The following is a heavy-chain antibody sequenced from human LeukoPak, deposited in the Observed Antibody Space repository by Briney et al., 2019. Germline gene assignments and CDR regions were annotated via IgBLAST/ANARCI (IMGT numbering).Heavy chain of an antibody. J-gene: IGHJ4*02. D-gene: IGHD6-13*01. Sequence: GESLKISCKGSGYSFSGNWIGWVRQMPGEGLEWMGIIYPGDSDTRYSPSFQGQVTISVDKSSATAYLQWSSLKASDTAIYYCARHMGGHHQQPDYWGQGTLVTVSS. CDR1: GYSFSGNW. V-gene: IGHV5-51*01. CDR3: ARHMGGHHQQPDY. CDR2: IYPGDSDT.